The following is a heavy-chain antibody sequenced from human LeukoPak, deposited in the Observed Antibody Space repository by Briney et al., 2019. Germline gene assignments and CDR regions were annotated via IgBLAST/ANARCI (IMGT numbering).Heavy chain of an antibody. Sequence: GESLKISCKGSGYSFTSYWIGWVRQMPGKGLEWMGIIYPGDSDTRYSPSFQGQVTISADKSTSTAYLQWSSLKASDTAMYYCAMTTQYQLLSFDYWGQGTLVTVSP. CDR2: IYPGDSDT. CDR3: AMTTQYQLLSFDY. J-gene: IGHJ4*02. V-gene: IGHV5-51*01. CDR1: GYSFTSYW. D-gene: IGHD2-2*01.